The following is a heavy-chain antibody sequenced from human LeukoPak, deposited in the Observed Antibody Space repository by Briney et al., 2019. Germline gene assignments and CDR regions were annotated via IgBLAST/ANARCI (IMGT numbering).Heavy chain of an antibody. J-gene: IGHJ3*02. V-gene: IGHV3-7*03. CDR3: ARVFYYGSGSYKGAFDI. Sequence: PGGSLRLSCAASGFTFSSYWMSWVRQAPGKGLEWVANIKEDSSEKYYVDSVRGRFTISRDNAKNSLYLQVNSLRAEDTAVYYCARVFYYGSGSYKGAFDIWGQGTMVTVSS. CDR1: GFTFSSYW. CDR2: IKEDSSEK. D-gene: IGHD3-10*01.